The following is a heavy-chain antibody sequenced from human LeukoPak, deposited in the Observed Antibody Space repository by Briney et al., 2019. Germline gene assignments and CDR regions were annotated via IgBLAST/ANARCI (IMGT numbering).Heavy chain of an antibody. D-gene: IGHD3-10*01. CDR1: GGSISSGSYY. V-gene: IGHV4-61*01. Sequence: SETLSLTCTVSGGSISSGSYYWSWIQQPPGKGLEWIGYIYYSGLTYYNPSLKSRVTVSVDTSKNQFSLKLSSVTAADTAVYYCARSYGSGSSNWFDPWGQGTLVTVSS. CDR3: ARSYGSGSSNWFDP. CDR2: IYYSGLT. J-gene: IGHJ5*02.